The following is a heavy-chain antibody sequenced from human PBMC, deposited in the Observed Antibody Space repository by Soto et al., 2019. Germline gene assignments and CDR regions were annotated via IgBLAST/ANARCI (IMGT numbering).Heavy chain of an antibody. D-gene: IGHD3-3*01. CDR3: AREPHYDCWSVWGYYYYGMDV. Sequence: QVQLVQSGSELKKPGASVKVSCKASGYTFTSYAMNWGRQAPGQGLEWMGWINTNTGNPTYAQGFTGRFVFSLDTSVSTAYLQICSLKAEDTAVYYCAREPHYDCWSVWGYYYYGMDVWGQGTTVTVSS. J-gene: IGHJ6*02. CDR1: GYTFTSYA. V-gene: IGHV7-4-1*01. CDR2: INTNTGNP.